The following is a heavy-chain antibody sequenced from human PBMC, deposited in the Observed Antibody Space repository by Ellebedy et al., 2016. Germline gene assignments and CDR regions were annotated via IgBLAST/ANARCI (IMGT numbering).Heavy chain of an antibody. D-gene: IGHD6-19*01. J-gene: IGHJ4*02. CDR1: GYSISSGYY. CDR3: ALGSIAVAGSYFDY. CDR2: IYHSGST. Sequence: SETLSLTXTVSGYSISSGYYWGWIPQPPGKGLEWIGSIYHSGSTYYNPSLKSRVTISVDTSKNQFSLKLSSVTAADTAVYYCALGSIAVAGSYFDYWGQGTLVTVSS. V-gene: IGHV4-38-2*02.